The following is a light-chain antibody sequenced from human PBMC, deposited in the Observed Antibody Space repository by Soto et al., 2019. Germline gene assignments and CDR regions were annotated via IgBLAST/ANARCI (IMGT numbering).Light chain of an antibody. CDR3: SSYTSSSTPYV. Sequence: SALTQPASVSGSPGQSITISCTGTSSDVGGYNYVSWYQQHPGKAPKLMIYEVSNRPSGVSNPSSGSKSGNTASLTISGLQADDDADYYCSSYTSSSTPYVFGTGTKVTVL. V-gene: IGLV2-14*01. CDR1: SSDVGGYNY. J-gene: IGLJ1*01. CDR2: EVS.